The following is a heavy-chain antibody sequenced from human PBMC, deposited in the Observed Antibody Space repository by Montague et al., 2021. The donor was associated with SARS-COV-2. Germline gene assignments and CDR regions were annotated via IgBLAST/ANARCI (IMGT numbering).Heavy chain of an antibody. J-gene: IGHJ4*02. CDR2: IYSSGSA. CDR1: GSSITSYY. V-gene: IGHV4-59*12. CDR3: ARVFQGQRLAFDF. D-gene: IGHD6-25*01. Sequence: SETLSLTCTVSGSSITSYYWSWIRQAPGKGLEWIAYIYSSGSASYNPSLRSRVTMSVDKSTNQFSLRLNSVTAADTAVYYCARVFQGQRLAFDFWGQGALVIVSS.